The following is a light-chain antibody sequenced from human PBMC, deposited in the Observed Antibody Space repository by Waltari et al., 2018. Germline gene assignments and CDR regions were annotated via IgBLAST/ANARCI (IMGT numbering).Light chain of an antibody. CDR2: DVS. CDR1: SSDVGGYKY. Sequence: QSALTQPASVSGSPGQSITISCTGTSSDVGGYKYVSWYQQQPGKAPKLMISDVSKQPSGVSNRFSGSKSGNTASLTISGLQAEDEADYYCTSYTSSPSWVFGGGTKLTVL. CDR3: TSYTSSPSWV. V-gene: IGLV2-14*01. J-gene: IGLJ3*02.